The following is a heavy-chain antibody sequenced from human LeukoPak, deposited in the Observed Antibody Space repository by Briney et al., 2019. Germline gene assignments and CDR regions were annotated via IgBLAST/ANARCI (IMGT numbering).Heavy chain of an antibody. J-gene: IGHJ5*02. D-gene: IGHD4-17*01. V-gene: IGHV4-4*07. CDR2: IYSGTT. Sequence: PSETLSLTCSVSGGSITSYYLSWIRQPAGKGLEWIGRIYSGTTTYNPSLKSRVTMSLDTSKNQVSLTLTSVTAADTALYYCARESGTTGEVKFDPWGQGTLVTVSS. CDR1: GGSITSYY. CDR3: ARESGTTGEVKFDP.